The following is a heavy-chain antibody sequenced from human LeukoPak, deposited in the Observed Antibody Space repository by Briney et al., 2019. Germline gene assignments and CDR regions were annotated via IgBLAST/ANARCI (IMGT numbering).Heavy chain of an antibody. CDR2: ISAYNGNT. J-gene: IGHJ5*02. V-gene: IGHV1-18*01. Sequence: ASVKVSCKASGYTFTSYGISWVRQAPGQGLEWMGWISAYNGNTNYAQKLQGRVTMTTDTSTSTAYMELRSLRSEDTAVYYCARSSPYPEPGWFDPWGQGTLVTVSS. D-gene: IGHD1-14*01. CDR1: GYTFTSYG. CDR3: ARSSPYPEPGWFDP.